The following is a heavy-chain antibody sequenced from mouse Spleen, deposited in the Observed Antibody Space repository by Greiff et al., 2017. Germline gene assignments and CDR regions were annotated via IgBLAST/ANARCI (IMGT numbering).Heavy chain of an antibody. V-gene: IGHV3-6*01. CDR2: ISYDGSN. Sequence: EVKLQESGPGLVKPSQSLSLTCSVTGYSITSGYYWNWIRQCPGNKLEWMGYISYDGSNNYNPSLKNRISITRDTSKNQFFLKLNSVTTEDTATYYCARVIYYDYTYWYFDVWGAGTTVTVSS. D-gene: IGHD2-4*01. CDR1: GYSITSGYY. J-gene: IGHJ1*01. CDR3: ARVIYYDYTYWYFDV.